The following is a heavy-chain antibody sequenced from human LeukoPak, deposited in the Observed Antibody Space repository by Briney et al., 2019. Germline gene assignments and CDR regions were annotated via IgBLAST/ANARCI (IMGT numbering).Heavy chain of an antibody. D-gene: IGHD6-6*01. J-gene: IGHJ6*03. V-gene: IGHV1-69*13. Sequence: SVKVSCKASGGTFSSYAISWVRQAPGQGLEWMGGIIPIFGTANYAQKFQGRVTITADESTSTAYMELSSLRSEDTAVYYCARVPGIAARRGYYYYMDVWGKGTTVTVSS. CDR2: IIPIFGTA. CDR3: ARVPGIAARRGYYYYMDV. CDR1: GGTFSSYA.